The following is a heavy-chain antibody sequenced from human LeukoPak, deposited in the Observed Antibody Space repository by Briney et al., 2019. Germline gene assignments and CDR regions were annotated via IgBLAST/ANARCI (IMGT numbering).Heavy chain of an antibody. D-gene: IGHD3-3*01. CDR1: GGSFSGYY. V-gene: IGHV4-34*01. Sequence: KPSETLSLTCAVYGGSFSGYYWSWIRQPPGKGLEWIGEINHSGSTNYNPSLKSRVTISVDTSKNQFSLKLSSVTAADTAVYYCARGYYDFWSGFDYWGQGTLVTVSS. J-gene: IGHJ4*02. CDR3: ARGYYDFWSGFDY. CDR2: INHSGST.